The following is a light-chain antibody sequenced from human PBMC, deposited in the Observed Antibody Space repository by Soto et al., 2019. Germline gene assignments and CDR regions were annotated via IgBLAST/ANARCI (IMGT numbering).Light chain of an antibody. CDR2: KVS. Sequence: DVVLTQPPLSLPVTLGQPASISCRPSQSLVYSDGNTYLNWFHQRPGQSPWRLIYKVSNRDAGVPDRFSGSGSGTDFTLRISRVEAEDVGLYYCMQAGHWPYVFGQGTRLEIK. CDR1: QSLVYSDGNTY. CDR3: MQAGHWPYV. J-gene: IGKJ2*01. V-gene: IGKV2-30*01.